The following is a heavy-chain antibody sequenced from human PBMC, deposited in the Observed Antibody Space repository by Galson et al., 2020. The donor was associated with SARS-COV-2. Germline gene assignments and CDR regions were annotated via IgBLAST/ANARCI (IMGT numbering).Heavy chain of an antibody. CDR2: ISHSGGT. CDR3: ARDLVDRMGRFDP. D-gene: IGHD5-12*01. J-gene: IGHJ5*02. Sequence: SETLSLTCAVSGTSISSGSYSWNWIRQPPGKGLEWIGYISHSGGTYYNPSLKSRITISVDTSRSFSLKLNSVTAADTAVYFCARDLVDRMGRFDPWGQGTLVTVSS. V-gene: IGHV4-30-2*05. CDR1: GTSISSGSYS.